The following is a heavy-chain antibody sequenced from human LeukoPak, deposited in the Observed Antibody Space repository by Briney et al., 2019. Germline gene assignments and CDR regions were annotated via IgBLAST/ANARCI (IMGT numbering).Heavy chain of an antibody. D-gene: IGHD1-26*01. J-gene: IGHJ4*02. CDR1: GGSISSSSYY. CDR3: ARVSAMGGRSD. V-gene: IGHV4-39*07. CDR2: IYYCGST. Sequence: SETLSLARTVSGGSISSSSYYWGWMRHPPGKGLEGLGSIYYCGSTYYHPSLKSRVTISVDTSKNQFSLKMSSVTAADTAVYYCARVSAMGGRSDWGEGTLVTVSS.